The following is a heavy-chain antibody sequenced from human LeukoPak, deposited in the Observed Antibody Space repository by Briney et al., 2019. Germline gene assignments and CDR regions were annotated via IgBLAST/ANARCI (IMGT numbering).Heavy chain of an antibody. CDR1: GFTFSSYG. V-gene: IGHV3-30*02. CDR3: AKFPYDFWGCSNIEQPSPLDL. D-gene: IGHD3-3*01. J-gene: IGHJ5*02. CDR2: IRYDGSNK. Sequence: PGRSLRLSCAASGFTFSSYGMHWVRQAPGKGLEWVAFIRYDGSNKYYADSVKGRFTISRDNSKNTLYLQMNSLRAEDTAVYYCAKFPYDFWGCSNIEQPSPLDLWGQGTLVHVPS.